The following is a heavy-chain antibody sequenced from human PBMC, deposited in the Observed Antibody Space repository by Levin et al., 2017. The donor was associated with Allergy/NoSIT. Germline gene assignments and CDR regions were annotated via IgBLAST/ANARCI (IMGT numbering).Heavy chain of an antibody. CDR3: ARGSPPITHKAQSTSDYYGMDV. CDR2: INHSGST. CDR1: GGSFSGYY. D-gene: IGHD3-10*01. J-gene: IGHJ6*02. Sequence: SQTLSLTCAVYGGSFSGYYWSWIRQPPGKGLEWIGEINHSGSTNYNPSLKSRVTISVDTSKNQFSLKLSSVTAADTAVYYCARGSPPITHKAQSTSDYYGMDVWGQGTTVTVSS. V-gene: IGHV4-34*01.